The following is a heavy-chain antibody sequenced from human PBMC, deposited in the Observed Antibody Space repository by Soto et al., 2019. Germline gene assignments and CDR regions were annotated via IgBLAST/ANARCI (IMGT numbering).Heavy chain of an antibody. Sequence: QVQLVESGGGVVQPGRSLRLSCAASGFTFSSYAMHWVRQAPGKGLEWVAVISYDGSNKYYADSVKGRFTISRDNSKNTLYLQMNSLRAEDTAVYYCARVDQWLVAYYYYGMDVWGQGTTVTVSS. CDR2: ISYDGSNK. J-gene: IGHJ6*02. CDR1: GFTFSSYA. V-gene: IGHV3-30-3*01. D-gene: IGHD6-19*01. CDR3: ARVDQWLVAYYYYGMDV.